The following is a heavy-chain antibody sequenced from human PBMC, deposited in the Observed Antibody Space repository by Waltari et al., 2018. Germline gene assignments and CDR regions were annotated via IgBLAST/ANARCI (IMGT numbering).Heavy chain of an antibody. Sequence: QVQLVQSGSELKKPGASVKVSCKASGYTFTSYAMNWVRQAPGQGLEWMGWINTNTGNPTYAQGFTGRFVFSLDTSVSTAYLQISSLKAEDTAVYYCARDELGVTMILSNWFDPWGQGTLVTVSS. CDR3: ARDELGVTMILSNWFDP. CDR1: GYTFTSYA. J-gene: IGHJ5*02. CDR2: INTNTGNP. V-gene: IGHV7-4-1*02. D-gene: IGHD3-22*01.